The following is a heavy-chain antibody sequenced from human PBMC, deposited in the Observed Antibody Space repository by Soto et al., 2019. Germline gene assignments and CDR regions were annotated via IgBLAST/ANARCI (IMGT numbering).Heavy chain of an antibody. CDR1: GFTFSSYG. CDR2: ISSDGSNK. D-gene: IGHD3-10*01. Sequence: QVQLVESGGGVVQPGRSLRLSCAASGFTFSSYGMHWVRQAPGKGLEWVALISSDGSNKYYADSVKGRFTVSRDNSKNTRYLQMNTLRAEDTDVCYCEKVRADYSDGSGAFDYWGQGTLVTVYS. V-gene: IGHV3-30*18. CDR3: EKVRADYSDGSGAFDY. J-gene: IGHJ4*02.